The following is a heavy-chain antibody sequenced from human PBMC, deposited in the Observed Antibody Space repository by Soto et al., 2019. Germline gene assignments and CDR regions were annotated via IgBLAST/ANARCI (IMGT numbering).Heavy chain of an antibody. Sequence: EVQLLESGGGLVQPGGSLRLSCAASGFTFSSYAMSWVRQAPGKGLEWVSAISGSGGSTYYADYVKGRFTISRDNSKNTLYLQMNSLSAQDTAVYYCAKCDTSTGRYYCYYMDVWGKGTTVTVSS. CDR3: AKCDTSTGRYYCYYMDV. D-gene: IGHD2-2*01. V-gene: IGHV3-23*01. J-gene: IGHJ6*03. CDR2: ISGSGGST. CDR1: GFTFSSYA.